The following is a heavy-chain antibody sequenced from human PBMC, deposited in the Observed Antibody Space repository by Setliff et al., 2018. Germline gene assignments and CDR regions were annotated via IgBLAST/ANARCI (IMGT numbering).Heavy chain of an antibody. J-gene: IGHJ4*02. V-gene: IGHV3-7*01. CDR2: IHQDGSER. CDR1: GFTFSSHW. CDR3: VRDWASGDDH. Sequence: GSLRLSCGASGFTFSSHWMSWVRQAPGKGLEWVANIHQDGSERHYVDSVKGRFTISRDNAKNSLFLQMNILEVEDTAVYYCVRDWASGDDHWGRGTLVTVSS. D-gene: IGHD3-10*01.